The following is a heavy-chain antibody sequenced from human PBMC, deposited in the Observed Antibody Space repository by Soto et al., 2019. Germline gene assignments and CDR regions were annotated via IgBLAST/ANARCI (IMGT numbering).Heavy chain of an antibody. V-gene: IGHV4-59*01. CDR3: ARDQCSGGSCYWI. CDR2: IYYSGST. CDR1: GGSISSYY. Sequence: ETLSLTCTVSGGSISSYYWSWIRQPPGKGLEWIGYIYYSGSTNYNPSLKSRVTISVDTSKNQFSLKLSSVTAADTAVYYCARDQCSGGSCYWIWGQGTLVTVSS. J-gene: IGHJ4*02. D-gene: IGHD2-15*01.